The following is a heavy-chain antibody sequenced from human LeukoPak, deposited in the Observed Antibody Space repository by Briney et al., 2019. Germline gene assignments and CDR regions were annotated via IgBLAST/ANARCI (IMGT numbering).Heavy chain of an antibody. CDR2: IHYSGTT. Sequence: SETLSLTCTVAGGSISTYYWSWIRQPPGKGLEWIGYIHYSGTTNYNPSLKSRVTISLDTSKNQFSLNLSSVTAADTAVYYCARMGGYSGYATHWGQGTLVTVSS. CDR1: GGSISTYY. V-gene: IGHV4-59*08. CDR3: ARMGGYSGYATH. D-gene: IGHD5-12*01. J-gene: IGHJ4*02.